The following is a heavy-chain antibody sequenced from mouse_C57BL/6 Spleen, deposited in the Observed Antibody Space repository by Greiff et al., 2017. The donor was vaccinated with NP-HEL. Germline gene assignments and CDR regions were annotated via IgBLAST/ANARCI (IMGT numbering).Heavy chain of an antibody. Sequence: VHVKQSGPELVKPGASVKISCKASGYSFTDYNMNWVKQSNGKSLEWIGVINPNYGTTSYNQKFKGKATLTVDQSSSTAYMQLNSLTSEDSAVYYCARRGHYDYFYAMDYWGQGTSVTVSS. J-gene: IGHJ4*01. CDR3: ARRGHYDYFYAMDY. CDR2: INPNYGTT. D-gene: IGHD2-4*01. CDR1: GYSFTDYN. V-gene: IGHV1-39*01.